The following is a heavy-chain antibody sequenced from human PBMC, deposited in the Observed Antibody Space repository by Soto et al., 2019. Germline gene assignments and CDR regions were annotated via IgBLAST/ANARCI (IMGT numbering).Heavy chain of an antibody. J-gene: IGHJ6*02. CDR3: AKGIVVGFIYYGMDV. CDR1: GFTFGFNA. CDR2: ISAGGVST. V-gene: IGHV3-23*01. D-gene: IGHD3-22*01. Sequence: GGSLRLSCAATGFTFGFNALSWVRQAPGKGLEWVSSISAGGVSTNYADSVRGRFTISRDNSKNTLYLQMNSLSAEDTAVYYCAKGIVVGFIYYGMDVWGQGTTVTVSS.